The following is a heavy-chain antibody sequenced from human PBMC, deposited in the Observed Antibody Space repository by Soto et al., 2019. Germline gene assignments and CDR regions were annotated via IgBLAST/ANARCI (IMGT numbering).Heavy chain of an antibody. CDR3: ARHWGYSNPVYYYYYGMDV. D-gene: IGHD4-4*01. CDR2: IYYSGST. Sequence: SETLSLTCTVSGGSISSSSYYWGWIRQPPGKGLEWIGSIYYSGSTYYNPSLKSRVTISVDTSKNQFSLKLSSVTAADTAVYYCARHWGYSNPVYYYYYGMDVWGQGTTVTVSS. J-gene: IGHJ6*02. CDR1: GGSISSSSYY. V-gene: IGHV4-39*01.